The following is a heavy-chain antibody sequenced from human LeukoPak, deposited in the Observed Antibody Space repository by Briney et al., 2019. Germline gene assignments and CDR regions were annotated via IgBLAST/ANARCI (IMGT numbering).Heavy chain of an antibody. D-gene: IGHD3-10*01. CDR2: INTNTGNP. CDR3: ARGSGAADY. Sequence: ASVKVSCKASGYTFSSYALNWVRQAPGQGLEWMGWINTNTGNPTYAQGFTGRFVFSLDTSVSTSYLQISSLKAEDTAFYYCARGSGAADYWGQGTLVTVSS. CDR1: GYTFSSYA. V-gene: IGHV7-4-1*02. J-gene: IGHJ4*02.